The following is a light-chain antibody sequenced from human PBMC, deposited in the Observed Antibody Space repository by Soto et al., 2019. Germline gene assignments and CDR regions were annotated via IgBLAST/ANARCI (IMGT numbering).Light chain of an antibody. CDR1: QDISNY. Sequence: DLQMTQSPSSLSASVGDRVTITCQASQDISNYLNWYQQKPGKAPKLLIYDASNLETGVPSRFSGSGSGTDFTSTISSLQPEDIATYYCQQYDNHPPTFGQGTKVEIK. V-gene: IGKV1-33*01. CDR2: DAS. CDR3: QQYDNHPPT. J-gene: IGKJ1*01.